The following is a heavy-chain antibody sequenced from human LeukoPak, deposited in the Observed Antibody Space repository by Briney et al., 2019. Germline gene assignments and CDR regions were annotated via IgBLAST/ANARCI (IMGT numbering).Heavy chain of an antibody. V-gene: IGHV4-34*01. CDR1: GGSFSGYY. J-gene: IGHJ4*02. D-gene: IGHD2-2*02. CDR2: INHSGST. Sequence: SETLSLTCAVYGGSFSGYYWSWIRQPPGKGLEWIGEINHSGSTNYNPSLKSRVTISVDTSKNQFSLKLSSVTAADTAVYYCARSVPSIVVVPAAIRFDYWGQGTLVTVSS. CDR3: ARSVPSIVVVPAAIRFDY.